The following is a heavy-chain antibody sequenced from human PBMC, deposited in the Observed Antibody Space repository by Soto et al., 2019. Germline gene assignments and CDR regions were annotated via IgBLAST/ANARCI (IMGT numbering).Heavy chain of an antibody. D-gene: IGHD3-16*01. Sequence: PGGSLRLSCAVSRFDFRNYWMSWVRQAPGKGLEWVAHIKEDGSEKYYVDFAKGRLTISRDIAKSSLYLQMSSLRVEDTAVYYCTTMYYFAFNYWGQGA. CDR2: IKEDGSEK. V-gene: IGHV3-7*01. CDR3: TTMYYFAFNY. CDR1: RFDFRNYW. J-gene: IGHJ4*02.